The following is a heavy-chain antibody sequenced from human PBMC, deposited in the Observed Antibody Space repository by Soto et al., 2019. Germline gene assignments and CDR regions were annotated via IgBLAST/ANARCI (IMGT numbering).Heavy chain of an antibody. CDR2: LKSDNGGC. CDR3: ARDLCPLGSGSPCPTFGMDV. V-gene: IGHV1-2*02. Sequence: QGQLLQSGAEVKAPVASVKISCKASRYSFTAHYIHWVRQTPGQGLQHLGGLKSDNGGCYSAPKFQGRVVMTGDTSTSTAYLELTGLQADDTAVYFCARDLCPLGSGSPCPTFGMDVWGQGTSVTVSS. D-gene: IGHD3-10*01. CDR1: RYSFTAHY. J-gene: IGHJ6*02.